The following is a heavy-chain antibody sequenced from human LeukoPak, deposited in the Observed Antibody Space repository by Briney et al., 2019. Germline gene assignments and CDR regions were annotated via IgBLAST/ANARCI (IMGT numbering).Heavy chain of an antibody. V-gene: IGHV1-69*01. Sequence: SVKVSCKASGGTFSSYAISWVRQAPGQGLEWMGGIIPIFGTANYAQKFQGRVTITADESTSTAYMERSSLRSEDTAVYYCARETITYYYDSGRFAFDIWGQGTMVTVSS. D-gene: IGHD3-22*01. CDR1: GGTFSSYA. CDR3: ARETITYYYDSGRFAFDI. J-gene: IGHJ3*02. CDR2: IIPIFGTA.